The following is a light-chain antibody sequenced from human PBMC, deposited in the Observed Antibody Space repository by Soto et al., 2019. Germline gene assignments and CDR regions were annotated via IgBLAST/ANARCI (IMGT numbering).Light chain of an antibody. CDR1: QSVDSL. V-gene: IGKV3-15*01. CDR3: QQYNNWPIT. J-gene: IGKJ1*01. CDR2: RAS. Sequence: EIVMTQSPATLSVSAGETATLSCKTSQSVDSLLAWYQQKPGQAPRLLIYRASTRTTGIPVRFSGSGSGTEFTLTINSLQPEDFEVYYCQQYNNWPITFGQGTKV.